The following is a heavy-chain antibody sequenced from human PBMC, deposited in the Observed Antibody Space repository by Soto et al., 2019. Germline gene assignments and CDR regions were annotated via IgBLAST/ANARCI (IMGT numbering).Heavy chain of an antibody. CDR1: GGSISSGGYS. D-gene: IGHD5-18*01. J-gene: IGHJ5*02. Sequence: SETLSLTCAVSGGSISSGGYSWSWIRQPPGKGLEWIGYIYHSGSTYYNPSLKSRVTISVDRSKNQFSLKLSSVTAADTAVYYCARSERGYSYGYLDNWFDPWGQGTLVTVSS. CDR2: IYHSGST. CDR3: ARSERGYSYGYLDNWFDP. V-gene: IGHV4-30-2*01.